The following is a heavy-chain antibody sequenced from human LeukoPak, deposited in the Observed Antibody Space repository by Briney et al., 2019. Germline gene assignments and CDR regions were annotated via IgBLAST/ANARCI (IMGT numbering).Heavy chain of an antibody. Sequence: PGGSLRLSCAASGFTFSSYLMSWVRQAPGKGLNWVANINQDGSEKYYVDSVKGRFTISRDNAKNSLYLQMNSLRAEDTAVYYCARSGYSYGYPYWYFDLWGRGTLVTVSS. J-gene: IGHJ2*01. D-gene: IGHD5-18*01. CDR2: INQDGSEK. V-gene: IGHV3-7*04. CDR3: ARSGYSYGYPYWYFDL. CDR1: GFTFSSYL.